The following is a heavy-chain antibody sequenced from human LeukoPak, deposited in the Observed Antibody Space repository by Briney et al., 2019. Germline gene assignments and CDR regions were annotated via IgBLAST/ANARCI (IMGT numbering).Heavy chain of an antibody. J-gene: IGHJ4*02. Sequence: PGGSLRLPCAASGLTFSSYGMHWVRQAPGKGLEWVAFIRYDGSNKYYADSVKGRFTISRDNSKNTLYLQMNSLRAEDTAVYYCAKDGSSGYYADYWGQGTLVTVSS. CDR3: AKDGSSGYYADY. D-gene: IGHD3-22*01. CDR2: IRYDGSNK. CDR1: GLTFSSYG. V-gene: IGHV3-30*02.